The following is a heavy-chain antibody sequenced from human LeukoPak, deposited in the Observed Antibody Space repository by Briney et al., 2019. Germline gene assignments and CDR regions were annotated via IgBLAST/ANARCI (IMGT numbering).Heavy chain of an antibody. CDR1: GGSFSGYY. CDR2: INHSGSS. J-gene: IGHJ3*02. Sequence: SETLSLTCAVYGGSFSGYYWSWIRQPPGKGLEWIWEINHSGSSNYYAALKSRVTISVDTSKNQFSLKLSSVTAADTAVYYCARGGARPRYSSGWYHAFDIWGQGTMVTVSS. CDR3: ARGGARPRYSSGWYHAFDI. D-gene: IGHD6-19*01. V-gene: IGHV4-34*01.